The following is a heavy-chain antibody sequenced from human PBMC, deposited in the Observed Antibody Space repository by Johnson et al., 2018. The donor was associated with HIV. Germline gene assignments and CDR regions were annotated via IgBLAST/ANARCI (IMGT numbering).Heavy chain of an antibody. D-gene: IGHD6-6*01. CDR3: ARSYSSSSHDAFDI. V-gene: IGHV3-30-3*01. CDR1: GFTFSSYA. J-gene: IGHJ3*02. CDR2: ISYDGSNK. Sequence: QVQLVESGGGVVQPGRSLSLSCAASGFTFSSYAMNWVRQAPGKGLEWVAVISYDGSNKYYADSVKGRFTISRDNAKNSLYLQMNSLRAEDTAVYYCARSYSSSSHDAFDIWGQGTMVTVSS.